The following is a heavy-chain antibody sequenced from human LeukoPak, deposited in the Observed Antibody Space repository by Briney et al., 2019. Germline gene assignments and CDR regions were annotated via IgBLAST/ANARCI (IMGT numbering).Heavy chain of an antibody. V-gene: IGHV4-34*01. CDR2: INHSGST. CDR3: ARGPPYSSYAFDI. Sequence: PSETLSLTCTVSGGSISSYYWSWIRQPPGKGLEWIGEINHSGSTNYNPSLKSRVTISVDTSKNQFSLKLSSVTAADTAVYYCARGPPYSSYAFDIWGQGTTVTVSS. CDR1: GGSISSYY. D-gene: IGHD6-6*01. J-gene: IGHJ3*02.